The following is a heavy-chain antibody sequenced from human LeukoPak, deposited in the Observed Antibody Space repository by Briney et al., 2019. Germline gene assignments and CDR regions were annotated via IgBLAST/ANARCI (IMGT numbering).Heavy chain of an antibody. CDR2: ISYDGSNK. D-gene: IGHD4-17*01. Sequence: GRSLRLSCAASGFTFSSYAMHWVRQAPGKGLEWEAVISYDGSNKYYADSVKGRFTISRDNSKNTLYLQMNSLRAEDTAVYYCARERYYFDYWGQGTLVTVSS. CDR1: GFTFSSYA. J-gene: IGHJ4*02. V-gene: IGHV3-30*01. CDR3: ARERYYFDY.